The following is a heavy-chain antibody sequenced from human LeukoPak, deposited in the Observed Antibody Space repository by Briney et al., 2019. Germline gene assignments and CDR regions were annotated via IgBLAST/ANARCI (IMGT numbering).Heavy chain of an antibody. V-gene: IGHV3-30*04. CDR1: GLTFSMSS. D-gene: IGHD6-13*01. Sequence: QPGGSLRLSCATSGLTFSMSSMPWVRLAPGKGLNWLAGIPFDGANKFSGDSVKGRFSISRDNSKNTLYLQMNSLGLDDTAVYFCARGRAGIAAAGFDYWGQGTLVTVSS. CDR3: ARGRAGIAAAGFDY. J-gene: IGHJ4*02. CDR2: IPFDGANK.